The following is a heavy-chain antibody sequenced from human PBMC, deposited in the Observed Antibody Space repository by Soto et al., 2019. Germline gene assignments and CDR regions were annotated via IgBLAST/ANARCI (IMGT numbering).Heavy chain of an antibody. V-gene: IGHV3-30-3*01. D-gene: IGHD3-22*01. CDR2: ISYDGSNK. CDR3: ARDSRGNYYDSSGYYQGPFDY. J-gene: IGHJ4*02. CDR1: GFTFSSYA. Sequence: QVQLVESGGGVVQPGRSLRLSCAASGFTFSSYAMHWVRQAPGKGLEWVAVISYDGSNKYYADSVKGRFTISRDNSKNXLXLXXNSLRAEDTAVYYCARDSRGNYYDSSGYYQGPFDYWGQGTLVTVSS.